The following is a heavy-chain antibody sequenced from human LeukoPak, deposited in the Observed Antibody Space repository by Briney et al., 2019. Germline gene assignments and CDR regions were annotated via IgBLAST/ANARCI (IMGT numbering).Heavy chain of an antibody. CDR3: AKDVDDFWSGNYKGVDY. Sequence: GGSLRLSCAASGFTFSSYAMSWVRQAPGKGLEWVSLIYSGGGTYSADSVKGRFTISRDISKNTLYLQMNSLRAEDTAVYYCAKDVDDFWSGNYKGVDYWGQGTLVTVSS. J-gene: IGHJ4*02. CDR2: IYSGGGT. D-gene: IGHD3-3*01. V-gene: IGHV3-23*03. CDR1: GFTFSSYA.